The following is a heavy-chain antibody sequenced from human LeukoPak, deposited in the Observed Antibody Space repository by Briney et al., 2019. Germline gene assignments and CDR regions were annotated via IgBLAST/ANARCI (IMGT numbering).Heavy chain of an antibody. Sequence: GGSLRLSCAASGFTFSSYGMHWVRQAPGKGLEWVAFIRYDGSNKYYADSVKGRFTISRDNSKNTLYLQMNSLRAEDTAVYYCAKDHMVRGVIITAIDYWGQGTLVTVSS. V-gene: IGHV3-30*02. J-gene: IGHJ4*02. CDR2: IRYDGSNK. CDR1: GFTFSSYG. CDR3: AKDHMVRGVIITAIDY. D-gene: IGHD3-10*01.